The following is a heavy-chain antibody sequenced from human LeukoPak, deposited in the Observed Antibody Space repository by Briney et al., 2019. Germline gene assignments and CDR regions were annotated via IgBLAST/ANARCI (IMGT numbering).Heavy chain of an antibody. CDR3: AKLLRDVTIYDF. V-gene: IGHV3-48*03. Sequence: PGGSLRLSCAASGFTFSSYEMNWVRQAPGKGLEWVSYISSSGSTIYYADSVKGRFTISRDNAKNSLFLQMNFLRAEDTAFYYCAKLLRDVTIYDFWGHGALVTVSS. CDR2: ISSSGSTI. J-gene: IGHJ4*01. CDR1: GFTFSSYE. D-gene: IGHD5-24*01.